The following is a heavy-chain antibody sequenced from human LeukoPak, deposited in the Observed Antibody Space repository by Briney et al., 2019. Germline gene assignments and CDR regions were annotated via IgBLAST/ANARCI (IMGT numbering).Heavy chain of an antibody. CDR1: GFTFSNAW. CDR2: IKSKTDSGTT. V-gene: IGHV3-15*01. J-gene: IGHJ4*02. Sequence: PGGSLRLSCAASGFTFSNAWMSWVRQAPGKGLEWVGRIKSKTDSGTTDYAAPVKGRFTISRDDSKNTLYLQMNSLKTEDTAVYYCTTDGVVVAATAFDYWGQGTLVTVSS. D-gene: IGHD2-15*01. CDR3: TTDGVVVAATAFDY.